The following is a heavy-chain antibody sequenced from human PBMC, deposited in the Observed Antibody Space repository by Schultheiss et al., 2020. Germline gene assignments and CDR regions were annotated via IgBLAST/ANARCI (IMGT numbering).Heavy chain of an antibody. D-gene: IGHD5-12*01. J-gene: IGHJ6*02. CDR1: GFTFSSYA. V-gene: IGHV3-30-3*01. CDR3: ANRYSGYDSVDYYYYYGMDV. CDR2: ISYDGSNK. Sequence: GESLKISCAASGFTFSSYAMHWVRQAPGKGLEWVAVISYDGSNKYYADSVKGRFTISRDNSKNTLYLQMNSLRAEDTAVYYCANRYSGYDSVDYYYYYGMDVWGQGTTVTVSS.